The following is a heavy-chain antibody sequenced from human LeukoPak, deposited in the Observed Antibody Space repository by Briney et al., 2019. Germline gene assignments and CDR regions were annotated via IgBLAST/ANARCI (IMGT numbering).Heavy chain of an antibody. J-gene: IGHJ4*02. D-gene: IGHD3-22*01. CDR3: AKVSYDSSGYYPDY. V-gene: IGHV3-30*18. CDR1: GFTFSSYG. Sequence: GGSLRLSCAASGFTFSSYGMHWVRQAPGKGLEWVAVISYDGSNKYYADSVKGRFTISRDNSKNTLYLQMNSLRAEDTAVYYCAKVSYDSSGYYPDYWGQGTLVTVSS. CDR2: ISYDGSNK.